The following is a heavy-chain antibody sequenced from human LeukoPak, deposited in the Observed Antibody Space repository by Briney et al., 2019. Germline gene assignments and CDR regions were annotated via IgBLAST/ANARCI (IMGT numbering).Heavy chain of an antibody. CDR1: GGSISSYC. J-gene: IGHJ4*02. CDR2: IYYCWSS. V-gene: IGHV4-59*01. CDR3: ATSPIQLWLPFDY. D-gene: IGHD5-18*01. Sequence: SETLSLTCTVSGGSISSYCWSWIRQPPGKGLEWIGYIYYCWSSNYNRSLKSRVTIAVDTSKNQFSLQLGSETAADTAVYYCATSPIQLWLPFDYWGQGTLVTVFS.